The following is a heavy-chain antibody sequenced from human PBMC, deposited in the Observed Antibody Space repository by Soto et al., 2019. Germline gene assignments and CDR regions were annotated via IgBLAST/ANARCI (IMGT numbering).Heavy chain of an antibody. CDR2: IIPVLDVT. D-gene: IGHD3-10*01. CDR3: ARGGKLGGDLDV. CDR1: GGTFNRET. Sequence: QAQLVQSGAEVKKPGSSVKVSCKASGGTFNRETFSWVRQAPGQALQWMGRIIPVLDVTEYPQNFQGRVTITADTSTSTVYLALSGLGSDDTAVYYCARGGKLGGDLDVWGKGTPVIVSS. V-gene: IGHV1-69*02. J-gene: IGHJ6*04.